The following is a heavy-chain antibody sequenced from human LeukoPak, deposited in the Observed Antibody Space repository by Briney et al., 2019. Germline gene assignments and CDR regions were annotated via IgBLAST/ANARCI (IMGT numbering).Heavy chain of an antibody. CDR3: ARAKVTYYDILTGYSFDY. CDR1: GGTFSSYA. Sequence: SVKVSCKASGGTFSSYAISWVRQAPGQGLEWMGGIIPIFGTANYAQKFQGRVTITADKSTSTAYMELSSLRPGDTAVYYCARAKVTYYDILTGYSFDYWGQGTQVTVSS. V-gene: IGHV1-69*06. J-gene: IGHJ4*02. D-gene: IGHD3-9*01. CDR2: IIPIFGTA.